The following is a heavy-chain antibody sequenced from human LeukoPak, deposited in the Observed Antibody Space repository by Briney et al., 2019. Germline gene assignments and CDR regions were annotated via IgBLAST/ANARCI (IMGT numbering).Heavy chain of an antibody. J-gene: IGHJ4*02. CDR2: ISSSSSTI. V-gene: IGHV3-48*01. CDR3: ARIEFGAIFGVDH. CDR1: GFTFSSYS. Sequence: GGSLRLSCAASGFTFSSYSMNWVRQAPGKGLEWVSYISSSSSTIYYADSVKGRFTISRDNAKNSLYLQMNSLRAEDTAVYYCARIEFGAIFGVDHWGQGTLVTVSS. D-gene: IGHD3-3*01.